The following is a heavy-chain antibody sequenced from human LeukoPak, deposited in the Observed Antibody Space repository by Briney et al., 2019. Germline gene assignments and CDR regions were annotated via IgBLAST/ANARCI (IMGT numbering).Heavy chain of an antibody. Sequence: GGSLRLSCAASGFTLSSYNMNWARQAPGKGLEWVSYISNTGDSIYYADSVKGRFTISRDNAKNSLYLQMNSLRAEDTAVYYCARDGTMAHFDYWGQGTLVTVSS. J-gene: IGHJ4*02. CDR2: ISNTGDSI. V-gene: IGHV3-48*01. D-gene: IGHD4/OR15-4a*01. CDR3: ARDGTMAHFDY. CDR1: GFTLSSYN.